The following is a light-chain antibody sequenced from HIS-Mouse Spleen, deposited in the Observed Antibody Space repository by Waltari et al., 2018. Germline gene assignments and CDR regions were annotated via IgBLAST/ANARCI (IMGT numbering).Light chain of an antibody. CDR1: NIGRKN. Sequence: SYELTQPLSVSVALGQTARLTCGGNNIGRKNVHWYQQKPGQAPVLVLYRDSNRPSGIPERFSGSNSGNTATLTISRAQAGDEADYYCQVWDSSTWVFGGGTKLTVL. J-gene: IGLJ3*02. CDR2: RDS. V-gene: IGLV3-9*01. CDR3: QVWDSSTWV.